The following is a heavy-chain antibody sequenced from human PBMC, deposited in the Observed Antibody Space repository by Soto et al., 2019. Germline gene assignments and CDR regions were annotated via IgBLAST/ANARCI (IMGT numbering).Heavy chain of an antibody. CDR3: ANLLLWFGERIDY. D-gene: IGHD3-10*01. CDR1: GFPFSSYA. Sequence: VQLVESGGGVVQPGRSLRLSCAASGFPFSSYAMSWVRQAPGKGLEWVSAISGSGGSTYYADSVKGRFTISRDNSKNTLYLQMNSLRAEDTAVYYCANLLLWFGERIDYWGQGTLVTVSS. CDR2: ISGSGGST. V-gene: IGHV3-23*04. J-gene: IGHJ4*02.